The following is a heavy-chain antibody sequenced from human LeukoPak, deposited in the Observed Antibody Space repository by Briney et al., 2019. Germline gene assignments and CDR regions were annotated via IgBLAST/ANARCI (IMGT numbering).Heavy chain of an antibody. Sequence: PGGSLKLSCAASGFTFSGSTMHWVRQASGKGLEWVGRVRTKVNSYATAYAASVKGRFTISRDDSKNTACLQMNSLKTEDTAVYYCTRSAGGTFDYWGQGTLVTVSS. J-gene: IGHJ4*02. CDR2: VRTKVNSYAT. CDR1: GFTFSGST. CDR3: TRSAGGTFDY. D-gene: IGHD1-26*01. V-gene: IGHV3-73*01.